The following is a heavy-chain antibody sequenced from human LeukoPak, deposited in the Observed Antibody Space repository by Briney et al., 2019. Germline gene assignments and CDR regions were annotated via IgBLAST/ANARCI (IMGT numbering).Heavy chain of an antibody. CDR2: IYYSGST. V-gene: IGHV4-59*12. J-gene: IGHJ3*02. CDR1: GGSISSYY. Sequence: ASETLSLTCTVSGGSISSYYWSWIRQPPGEGLEWIGYIYYSGSTSYNPSLKSRVTISVDTSKNQFSLKLSSVTAADTAVYYCARRRVDSSSWSIVGAFDIWGQGTMVTVSS. D-gene: IGHD6-13*01. CDR3: ARRRVDSSSWSIVGAFDI.